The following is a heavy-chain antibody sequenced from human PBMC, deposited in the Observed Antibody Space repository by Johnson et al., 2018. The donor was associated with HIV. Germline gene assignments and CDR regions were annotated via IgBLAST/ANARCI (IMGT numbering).Heavy chain of an antibody. CDR2: ISYDGSSK. Sequence: QMLLVESGGGLVQPGGSLRVSCAASGFTVSSNYMSWVRQAPGKGLEWVSVISYDGSSKYYAESLKGRISISRDNSLNTLYLQMNSLRAEDTAVYYCATFGYTSGWIVTDDAFDVWGHGTLVTVSS. J-gene: IGHJ3*01. V-gene: IGHV3-30-3*01. CDR3: ATFGYTSGWIVTDDAFDV. D-gene: IGHD6-19*01. CDR1: GFTVSSNY.